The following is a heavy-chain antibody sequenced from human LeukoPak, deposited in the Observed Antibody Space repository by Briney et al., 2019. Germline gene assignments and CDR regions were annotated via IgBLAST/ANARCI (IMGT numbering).Heavy chain of an antibody. V-gene: IGHV4-39*01. D-gene: IGHD2-2*01. J-gene: IGHJ6*02. Sequence: PSETLSLTCTVSGGSISSSSHYWSWIRQPPGKGLEWIASINYRGSTYYNPSLKSRVTISVDTSKNQSSLKLSSVTAADTAEYYCARQPGSVVPAAMGSWYYYGMDVWGQGTTVTVSS. CDR1: GGSISSSSHY. CDR2: INYRGST. CDR3: ARQPGSVVPAAMGSWYYYGMDV.